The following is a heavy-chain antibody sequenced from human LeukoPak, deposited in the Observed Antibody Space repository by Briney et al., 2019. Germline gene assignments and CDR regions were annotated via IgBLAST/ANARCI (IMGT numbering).Heavy chain of an antibody. CDR2: ISWNSGSI. D-gene: IGHD6-19*01. J-gene: IGHJ4*02. Sequence: PGRSLRLSCAASGFTFDDYAMHWVRQAPGKGLEWVSGISWNSGSIGYADSVKGRFTISRDNAKNSLYLQMNSLRAEDTALYYCAKTVLGSSGWSPTYFDYWGQGTLVTVSS. CDR1: GFTFDDYA. CDR3: AKTVLGSSGWSPTYFDY. V-gene: IGHV3-9*01.